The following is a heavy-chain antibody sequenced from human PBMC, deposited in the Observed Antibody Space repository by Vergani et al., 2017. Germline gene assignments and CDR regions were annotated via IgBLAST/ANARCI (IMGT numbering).Heavy chain of an antibody. CDR2: MNPNSGNT. V-gene: IGHV1-8*01. CDR1: GYTFTSYD. CDR3: ARGITIFGVVTIYYMDV. Sequence: QVQLVQSGAEVKKPGASVKVSCKASGYTFTSYDINWVRQATGQGLEWMGWMNPNSGNTGYAQKFQGRVTMTRNTAISTAYMELSSLRSEAPAVYYCARGITIFGVVTIYYMDVWGKGTTVTVSS. D-gene: IGHD3-3*01. J-gene: IGHJ6*03.